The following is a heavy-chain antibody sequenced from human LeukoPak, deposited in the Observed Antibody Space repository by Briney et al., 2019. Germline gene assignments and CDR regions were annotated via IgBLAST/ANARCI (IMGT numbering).Heavy chain of an antibody. CDR2: ISSGAGTI. J-gene: IGHJ6*02. Sequence: PGGSLRLSCAASGFSFRSFERSWVRQAPGKGLECIAYISSGAGTIYHADSVKGRFTISRDNANNSLYLQMNGLRAEDTAIYYCARSTELSDPYFYYGMDVWGQGTTVTVSS. V-gene: IGHV3-48*03. D-gene: IGHD1-26*01. CDR1: GFSFRSFE. CDR3: ARSTELSDPYFYYGMDV.